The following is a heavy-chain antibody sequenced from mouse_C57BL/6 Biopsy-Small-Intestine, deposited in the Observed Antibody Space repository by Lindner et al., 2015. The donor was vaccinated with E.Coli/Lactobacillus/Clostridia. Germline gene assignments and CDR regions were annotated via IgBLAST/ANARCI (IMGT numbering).Heavy chain of an antibody. J-gene: IGHJ2*01. CDR1: GYTFTSYG. CDR2: IYPRSGNT. Sequence: VQLQESGAELARPGRSVKLSCKASGYTFTSYGISWVKQRTGQGLEWIGEIYPRSGNTYYNEKFKGKATLTADKSSSTAYMELRSLTSEDSAVYFCAKKATVVGLDYWGQGTTLTVSS. CDR3: AKKATVVGLDY. V-gene: IGHV1-81*01. D-gene: IGHD1-1*01.